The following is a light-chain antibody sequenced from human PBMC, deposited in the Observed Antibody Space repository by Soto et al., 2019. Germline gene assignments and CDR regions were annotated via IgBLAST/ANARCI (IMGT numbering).Light chain of an antibody. CDR3: QQYGSSPWT. V-gene: IGKV3-20*01. J-gene: IGKJ1*01. CDR1: QSVSSSY. CDR2: GAS. Sequence: EIVLTQSPGTLSFSPGERATLSCRASQSVSSSYLAWYQQKPGQAPRLLIYGASTRATGTPARFSGSGSGTEFTLTISRLEPEDFAVYYCQQYGSSPWTFGQGTKVDNK.